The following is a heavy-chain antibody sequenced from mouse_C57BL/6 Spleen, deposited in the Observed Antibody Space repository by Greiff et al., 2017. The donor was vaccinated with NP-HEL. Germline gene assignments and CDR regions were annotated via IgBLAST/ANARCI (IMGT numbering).Heavy chain of an antibody. Sequence: EVKLQESVAELVRPGASVKLSCTASGFNIKNTYMHWVKQRPEQGLEWIGRIDPANGNTKYAPKFQGKATITADTSSNTAYLQLSSLTSEDTAIYYCALLYYGSSPWFAYWGQGTLVTVSA. V-gene: IGHV14-3*01. CDR1: GFNIKNTY. CDR2: IDPANGNT. D-gene: IGHD1-1*01. CDR3: ALLYYGSSPWFAY. J-gene: IGHJ3*01.